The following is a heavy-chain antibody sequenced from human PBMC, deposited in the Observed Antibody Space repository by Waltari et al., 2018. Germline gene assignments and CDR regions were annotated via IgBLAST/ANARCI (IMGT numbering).Heavy chain of an antibody. CDR2: IYTSGST. J-gene: IGHJ4*02. Sequence: QVQLQESGPGLVKPSQTLSLTCTVSGGSISSGSYYWRWIRQPAGKGLEWIGYIYTSGSTNYNPSLKSRVTISVDTSKNQFSLKLSSVTAADTAVYYCATSSGWQEDYWGQGTLVTVSS. D-gene: IGHD6-19*01. V-gene: IGHV4-61*09. CDR1: GGSISSGSYY. CDR3: ATSSGWQEDY.